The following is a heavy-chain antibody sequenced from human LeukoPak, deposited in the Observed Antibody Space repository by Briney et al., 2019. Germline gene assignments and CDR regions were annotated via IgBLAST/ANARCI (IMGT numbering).Heavy chain of an antibody. J-gene: IGHJ4*02. Sequence: GGSLRLSCAASGFTFSSYSMNWVRQAPGKGLEWVSYISSSSSTIYYADSVKGRFAISRDNAKNSLYLQMNSLRAEDTAVYYCARDPIRGDSYGFGYWGQGTLVTVSS. CDR2: ISSSSSTI. CDR1: GFTFSSYS. D-gene: IGHD5-18*01. CDR3: ARDPIRGDSYGFGY. V-gene: IGHV3-48*01.